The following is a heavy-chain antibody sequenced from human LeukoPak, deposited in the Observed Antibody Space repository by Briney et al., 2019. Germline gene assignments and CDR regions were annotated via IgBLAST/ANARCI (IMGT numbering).Heavy chain of an antibody. CDR2: INHSGST. CDR1: GGSISSSSYY. V-gene: IGHV4-39*07. CDR3: ARSGRGYYYVN. D-gene: IGHD3-10*02. Sequence: SETLSLTCTVSGGSISSSSYYWGWIRQPPGKGLEWIGEINHSGSTNYNPSLKSRVTISVDTSKNQFSLKLSSVTAADTAVYYCARSGRGYYYVNWGQGTLVTVSS. J-gene: IGHJ4*02.